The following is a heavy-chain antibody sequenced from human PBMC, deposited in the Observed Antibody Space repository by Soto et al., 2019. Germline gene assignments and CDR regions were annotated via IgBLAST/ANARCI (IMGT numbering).Heavy chain of an antibody. V-gene: IGHV1-18*01. CDR1: GYTFTSYG. CDR2: ISAYNGNT. D-gene: IGHD3-10*01. Sequence: QVQLVQSGAEEKKPGASVKVSCKASGYTFTSYGISWVRQAPGQGLEEMGWISAYNGNTNYAQKLQGRVTMTTDTSTSTAYMELRSLRSDDTAVYYCARDWGGVRRDKDAFDIWGQGTMVTVSS. J-gene: IGHJ3*02. CDR3: ARDWGGVRRDKDAFDI.